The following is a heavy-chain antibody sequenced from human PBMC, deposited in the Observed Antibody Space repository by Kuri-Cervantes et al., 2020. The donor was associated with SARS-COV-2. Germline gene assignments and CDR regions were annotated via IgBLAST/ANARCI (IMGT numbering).Heavy chain of an antibody. CDR3: AKEGPTGYYDSSGYYYDYYYGMDV. J-gene: IGHJ6*02. Sequence: GGSLKISCAASGFTFSSYAMSWVRQAPGKGLEWVSAISGSGGSTYYADSVKGRFTISRDNSKNTLYLQMNSLRAEDTAVYYCAKEGPTGYYDSSGYYYDYYYGMDVWGQGTTVTVSS. V-gene: IGHV3-23*01. CDR2: ISGSGGST. CDR1: GFTFSSYA. D-gene: IGHD3-22*01.